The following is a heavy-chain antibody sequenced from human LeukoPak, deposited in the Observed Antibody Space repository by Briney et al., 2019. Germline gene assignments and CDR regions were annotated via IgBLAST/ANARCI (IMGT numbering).Heavy chain of an antibody. J-gene: IGHJ4*02. Sequence: GESLKISCQGSGYSFTSYWIGWVRQMPGKGLEWMGIIYPGDSDTRYSPSFQGQVTISADKSISTAYLQWSSLKASDTAMYYCARQFRGIAVAGTGFDYWGQGTLVTVSS. CDR1: GYSFTSYW. CDR2: IYPGDSDT. CDR3: ARQFRGIAVAGTGFDY. V-gene: IGHV5-51*01. D-gene: IGHD6-19*01.